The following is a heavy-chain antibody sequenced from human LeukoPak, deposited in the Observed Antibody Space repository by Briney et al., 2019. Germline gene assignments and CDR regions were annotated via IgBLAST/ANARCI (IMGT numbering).Heavy chain of an antibody. Sequence: AGGSLRLSCAASGFTFSSYALSWVRQAPGKGLEWVSAISGSGASTHYADSVKGRFTISRDNSKSTLYLQMNSLRAEDTAVYYCAKDLYGDYAFDVWGQGTMVTVSS. CDR1: GFTFSSYA. V-gene: IGHV3-23*01. D-gene: IGHD4-17*01. CDR2: ISGSGAST. CDR3: AKDLYGDYAFDV. J-gene: IGHJ3*01.